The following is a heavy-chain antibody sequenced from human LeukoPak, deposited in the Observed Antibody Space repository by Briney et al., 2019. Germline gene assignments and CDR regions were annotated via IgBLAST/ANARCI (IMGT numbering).Heavy chain of an antibody. D-gene: IGHD3-10*01. CDR2: ISSGSTYT. CDR3: AKWSPLFYGSGSYYPDY. CDR1: GFTFSDHY. Sequence: GGSLRLSCEVSGFTFSDHYMSWIRQAPGKRLEWVSYISSGSTYTNYADSVEGRFTISRDNAKNSLYLQMNSLRAEDTAVYYCAKWSPLFYGSGSYYPDYWGQGTLVTVSS. J-gene: IGHJ4*02. V-gene: IGHV3-11*03.